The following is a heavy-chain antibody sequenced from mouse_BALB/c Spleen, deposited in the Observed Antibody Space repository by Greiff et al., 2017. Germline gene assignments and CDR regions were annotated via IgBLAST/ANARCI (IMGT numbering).Heavy chain of an antibody. CDR3: ARPDTTSFYYAMDY. D-gene: IGHD1-1*01. J-gene: IGHJ4*01. CDR2: ISSGGSYT. V-gene: IGHV5-9-3*01. Sequence: EVQVVESGGGLVKPGGSLKLSCAASGFTFSSYAMSWVRQTPEKRLEWVATISSGGSYTYYPDSVKGRFTISRDNAKNTLYLQMSSLRSEDTAMYYCARPDTTSFYYAMDYWGQGTSVTVSS. CDR1: GFTFSSYA.